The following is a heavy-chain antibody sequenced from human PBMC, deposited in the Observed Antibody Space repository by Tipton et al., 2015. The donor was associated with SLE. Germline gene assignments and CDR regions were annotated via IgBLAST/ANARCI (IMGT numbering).Heavy chain of an antibody. Sequence: SLRLSCAASGFTFSSYGMHWVRQAPGKGLEWVAVIWYDGSNKYYADSVKGRFTISRDNSKNTLYLQMNSLRAEDTAVYYCARGDSGSYYFFDYWGQGTLVTVSS. CDR1: GFTFSSYG. J-gene: IGHJ4*02. CDR3: ARGDSGSYYFFDY. V-gene: IGHV3-33*01. D-gene: IGHD3-10*01. CDR2: IWYDGSNK.